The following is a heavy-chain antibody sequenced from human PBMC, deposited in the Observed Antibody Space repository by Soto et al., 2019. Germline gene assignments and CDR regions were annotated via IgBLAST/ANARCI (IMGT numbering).Heavy chain of an antibody. CDR1: GFTFSSYS. J-gene: IGHJ6*02. Sequence: EVQLVESGGGLVQPGGSLRLSCAASGFTFSSYSMNWVRQAPGKGLEWVSYISSSSSTIYYADSVKGRFTISRDNAKNSLYLKMNSLRAEDTAVYYCARDYVGAYCSSTSCYSDYYYGMDVWGQGTTVTVSS. CDR3: ARDYVGAYCSSTSCYSDYYYGMDV. D-gene: IGHD2-2*01. V-gene: IGHV3-48*01. CDR2: ISSSSSTI.